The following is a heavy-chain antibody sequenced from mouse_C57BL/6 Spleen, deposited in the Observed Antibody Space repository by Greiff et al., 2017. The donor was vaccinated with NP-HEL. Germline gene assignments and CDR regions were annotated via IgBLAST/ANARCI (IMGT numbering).Heavy chain of an antibody. Sequence: VQLQQSGAELVRPGASVKLSCTASGFNITDDYMHWVKQRPEQGLEWIGWIDPENGDTEYASKFQGKATITADTSSNTAYLQLSSLTSEDTAVYYCTTGYGVYAMDYWGQGTSVTVSS. CDR2: IDPENGDT. CDR1: GFNITDDY. J-gene: IGHJ4*01. D-gene: IGHD1-1*02. CDR3: TTGYGVYAMDY. V-gene: IGHV14-4*01.